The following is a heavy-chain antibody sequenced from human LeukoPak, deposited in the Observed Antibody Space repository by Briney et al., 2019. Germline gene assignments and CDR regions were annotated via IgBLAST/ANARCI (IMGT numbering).Heavy chain of an antibody. V-gene: IGHV3-73*01. D-gene: IGHD5-18*01. CDR1: GFTFSAST. CDR2: IRSKPNSYAT. CDR3: TTVDTIMV. Sequence: PGGSLRLSCAASGFTFSASTMHWVRHASGKGLEWVGRIRSKPNSYATAYAASVKGRFTISRDDSKNTAYLQMNSLETEDTAVYYCTTVDTIMVWGQGTLVTVSS. J-gene: IGHJ4*02.